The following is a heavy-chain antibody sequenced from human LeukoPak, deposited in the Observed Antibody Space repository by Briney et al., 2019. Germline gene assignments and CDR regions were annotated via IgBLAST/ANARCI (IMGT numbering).Heavy chain of an antibody. CDR1: GGSISSYY. CDR2: IYYSGST. J-gene: IGHJ4*02. CDR3: ARVGSYCFEY. Sequence: SETLSLTCTVSGGSISSYYWSWIRQPPGKGLEWIGYIYYSGSTNYSPSLKSRLTISVDTSKNQFSLKLSSVTAADTAVYYCARVGSYCFEYWGQGTLVTVSS. D-gene: IGHD3-10*01. V-gene: IGHV4-59*01.